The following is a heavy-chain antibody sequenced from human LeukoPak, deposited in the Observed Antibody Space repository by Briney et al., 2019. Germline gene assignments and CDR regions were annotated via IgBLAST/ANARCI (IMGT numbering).Heavy chain of an antibody. CDR3: ARGQAFGSGWYFSYYYYGMDV. J-gene: IGHJ6*02. CDR2: INHSEST. CDR1: GGSFIGSS. V-gene: IGHV4-34*01. D-gene: IGHD6-19*01. Sequence: SETLSLTCAVYGGSFIGSSWAWIAQPPGKGREWIGEINHSESTNYNPSLKSRVTISVDTSKNQFSLKLSSVTAADTAVYYCARGQAFGSGWYFSYYYYGMDVWGQGTTVTVSS.